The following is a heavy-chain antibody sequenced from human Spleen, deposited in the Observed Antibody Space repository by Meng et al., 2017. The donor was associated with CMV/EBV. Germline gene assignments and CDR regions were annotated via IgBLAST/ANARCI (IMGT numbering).Heavy chain of an antibody. D-gene: IGHD3-3*01. CDR1: GGTFSTSA. J-gene: IGHJ4*02. Sequence: CKASGGTFSTSAISWVRQAPGQGLEWVGGIMPMLGTADYAQKFQGRVTITTDESTSTAYMEMTSLKSEDTAVYFCAKRSEMPAPHFDYWGQGTLVTVSS. CDR3: AKRSEMPAPHFDY. V-gene: IGHV1-69*05. CDR2: IMPMLGTA.